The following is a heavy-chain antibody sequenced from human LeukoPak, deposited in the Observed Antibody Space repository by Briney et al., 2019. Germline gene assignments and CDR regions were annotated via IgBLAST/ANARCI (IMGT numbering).Heavy chain of an antibody. D-gene: IGHD3-3*01. CDR1: GGSISSSNW. J-gene: IGHJ4*02. CDR3: ARVASYDFWSGYSQFIDY. V-gene: IGHV4-4*02. Sequence: SETLSLTCAVSGGSISSSNWWSWVHQPPGKGLEWIGEIYHSGSTNYNPSLKSRVTISVDKSKNQFSLKLSSVTAADTAVYYCARVASYDFWSGYSQFIDYWGQGTLVTVSS. CDR2: IYHSGST.